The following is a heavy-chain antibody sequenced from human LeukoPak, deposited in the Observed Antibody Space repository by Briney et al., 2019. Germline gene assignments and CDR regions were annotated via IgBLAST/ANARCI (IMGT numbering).Heavy chain of an antibody. CDR1: GGTFSSYA. J-gene: IGHJ4*02. V-gene: IGHV1-8*02. Sequence: ASVKVSCKASGGTFSSYAISWVRQATGQGLEWMGWMDPNSGNTGYAQKFQGRVTMTRNTSISTAYMELSSLRSEDTAVYYCAIYVDTASYWGQGTLVTVSS. D-gene: IGHD5-18*01. CDR3: AIYVDTASY. CDR2: MDPNSGNT.